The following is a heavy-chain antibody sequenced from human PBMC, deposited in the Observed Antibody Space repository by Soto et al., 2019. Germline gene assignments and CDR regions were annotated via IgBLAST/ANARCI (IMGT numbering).Heavy chain of an antibody. CDR1: GFTFSSYD. D-gene: IGHD3-10*01. CDR2: IGTAGDT. V-gene: IGHV3-13*04. CDR3: ARGRFGDDYSGMDV. Sequence: EVQLVESGGGLVQPGGSLRLSCAASGFTFSSYDMHWVRQATGKGLEWVSAIGTAGDTYYPGSVKGRVTTSRENAKNSLYLQMSSLRAGDTSVYYCARGRFGDDYSGMDVWGQGTTVTVSS. J-gene: IGHJ6*02.